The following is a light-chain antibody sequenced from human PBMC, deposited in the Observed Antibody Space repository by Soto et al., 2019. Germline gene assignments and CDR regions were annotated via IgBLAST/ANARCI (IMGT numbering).Light chain of an antibody. V-gene: IGKV1-5*01. CDR3: QQYNSYSPLT. CDR2: DAS. Sequence: DIHMTQSPSTLSASVGDRVTITCRASQIVSSRLAWYQQKPGKAPKVLIYDASSLNIGVPSRFSGSGSETEFSLTISSLQPDDFATYCCQQYNSYSPLTFGGGTKVDIK. CDR1: QIVSSR. J-gene: IGKJ4*01.